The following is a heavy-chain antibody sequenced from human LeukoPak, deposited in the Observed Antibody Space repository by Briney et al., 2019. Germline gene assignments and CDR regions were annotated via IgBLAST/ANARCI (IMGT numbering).Heavy chain of an antibody. Sequence: PSETLSLTCTVSGGSISSYYWSWIRQPPGKGLEWIGEINHSGSTNYNPSLKSRVTISVGTSKNQFSLKLSSVTAADTAVYYCARVRGYSYGSFDYWGQGTLVTVSS. V-gene: IGHV4-34*01. CDR2: INHSGST. CDR1: GGSISSYY. CDR3: ARVRGYSYGSFDY. D-gene: IGHD5-18*01. J-gene: IGHJ4*02.